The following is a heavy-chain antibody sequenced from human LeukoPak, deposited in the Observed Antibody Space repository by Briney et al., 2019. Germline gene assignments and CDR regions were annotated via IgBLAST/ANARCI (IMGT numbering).Heavy chain of an antibody. J-gene: IGHJ4*02. CDR1: GFTFSHYG. CDR3: AKDAQRGFDYSNSLDK. V-gene: IGHV3-33*06. D-gene: IGHD4-11*01. Sequence: GGSLRLSCVTSGFTFSHYGMRWVRQAPGKGLEWVAVIWSDGTNRYYGDPVKGRFTISRDNFQRTVYLQMDNLRAEDTAVYYCAKDAQRGFDYSNSLDKWGQGTLVTVSS. CDR2: IWSDGTNR.